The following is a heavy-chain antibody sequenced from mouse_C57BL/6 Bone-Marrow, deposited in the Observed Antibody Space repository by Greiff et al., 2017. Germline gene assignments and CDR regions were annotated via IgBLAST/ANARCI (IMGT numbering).Heavy chain of an antibody. Sequence: VMLVASGGGLVKPGGSLKLSCAASGFTFSSYAMSWVRQPPETRLEWVATISDGGSYTYYPDNVKGRFTISRDHAKNNLYLQMSHLKSEDTAMYYCARVRLRLWYFDVWGTGTTATVSS. CDR2: ISDGGSYT. D-gene: IGHD1-2*01. V-gene: IGHV5-4*03. CDR1: GFTFSSYA. CDR3: ARVRLRLWYFDV. J-gene: IGHJ1*03.